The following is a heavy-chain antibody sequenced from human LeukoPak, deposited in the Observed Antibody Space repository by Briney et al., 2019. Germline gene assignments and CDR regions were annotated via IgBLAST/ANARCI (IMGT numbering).Heavy chain of an antibody. Sequence: ASVKVSSKASGDISTNDAIHCGRGAPGQRRKWRGWINAGNGHTNHSQNSKARVTITRATSADTANMESSSLTFEDTAVYYCATTRTIVRRPDGFDIWGQGTMVTVSS. D-gene: IGHD3-10*01. CDR2: INAGNGHT. CDR3: ATTRTIVRRPDGFDI. V-gene: IGHV1-3*01. J-gene: IGHJ3*02. CDR1: GDISTNDA.